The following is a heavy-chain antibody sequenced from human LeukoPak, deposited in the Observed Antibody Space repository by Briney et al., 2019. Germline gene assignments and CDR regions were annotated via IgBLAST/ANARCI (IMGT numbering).Heavy chain of an antibody. CDR1: GFTVTSNY. CDR2: IYSGGTT. D-gene: IGHD5-24*01. J-gene: IGHJ4*02. Sequence: GGSLRLSCVVSGFTVTSNYMSWVRQAPGKGLEWVSVIYSGGTTNYADSVKGRFTVYGDNSKNTLYLQMNSLRSEDTAVYYGAQEGDGYNFGYWSQGSLVTVSS. V-gene: IGHV3-53*05. CDR3: AQEGDGYNFGY.